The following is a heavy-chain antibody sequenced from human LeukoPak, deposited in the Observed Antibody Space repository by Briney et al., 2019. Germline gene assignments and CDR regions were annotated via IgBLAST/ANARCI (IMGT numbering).Heavy chain of an antibody. D-gene: IGHD6-19*01. J-gene: IGHJ4*02. V-gene: IGHV4-61*01. CDR3: ARGQWSLYYFDY. Sequence: SQTLSLTCTVSGDSVSSGSYYWSWIRQPPGKGLEWIGHIYYSGSTNYNPSLKSRVTISVDTSKNQFSLKLSSVTAADTAVYYCARGQWSLYYFDYWGQGTLVTVSS. CDR2: IYYSGST. CDR1: GDSVSSGSYY.